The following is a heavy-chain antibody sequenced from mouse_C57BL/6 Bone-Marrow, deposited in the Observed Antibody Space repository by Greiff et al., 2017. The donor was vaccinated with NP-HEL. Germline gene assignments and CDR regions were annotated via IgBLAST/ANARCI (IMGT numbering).Heavy chain of an antibody. D-gene: IGHD1-1*01. V-gene: IGHV1-19*01. Sequence: EVQLQQSGPVLVKPGASVKMSCKASGYTFTDYYMNWVQQSHGKSLEWIGVINPYNGGTSYNQKFKGKATLTVDKSSSTAYMELNSLTSEDSAVYYCARGHYGSSPLDYWGQGTTLTVSS. CDR3: ARGHYGSSPLDY. CDR1: GYTFTDYY. CDR2: INPYNGGT. J-gene: IGHJ2*01.